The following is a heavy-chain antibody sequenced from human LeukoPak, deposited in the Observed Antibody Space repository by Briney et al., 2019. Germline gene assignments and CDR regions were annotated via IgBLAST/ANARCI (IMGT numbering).Heavy chain of an antibody. V-gene: IGHV4-31*03. Sequence: SQTLSLTCTVSGGSISSGGYYWSWIRQHPGKGLEWIGYIYYSGSTYYNPSLKSRATISVDTSKNQFSLRLSSVTAADTAVYYCARASPGLSAVFYGLDVWGQGTTVTVSS. J-gene: IGHJ6*02. CDR2: IYYSGST. D-gene: IGHD2-2*01. CDR1: GGSISSGGYY. CDR3: ARASPGLSAVFYGLDV.